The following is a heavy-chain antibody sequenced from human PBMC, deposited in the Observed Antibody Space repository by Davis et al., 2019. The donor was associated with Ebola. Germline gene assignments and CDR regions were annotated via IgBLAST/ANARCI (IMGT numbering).Heavy chain of an antibody. Sequence: PSETLSLTCTVSGGSLSNYYWSWIRQPPGKGLEWIGYIYFSGSTEYNPSLKSRVVMLVDTSKNQFSLNLRSVTSADTAVYYCARDSCGQSPHWGQGALVTVSS. CDR2: IYFSGST. D-gene: IGHD2-21*01. V-gene: IGHV4-59*01. CDR1: GGSLSNYY. CDR3: ARDSCGQSPH. J-gene: IGHJ4*02.